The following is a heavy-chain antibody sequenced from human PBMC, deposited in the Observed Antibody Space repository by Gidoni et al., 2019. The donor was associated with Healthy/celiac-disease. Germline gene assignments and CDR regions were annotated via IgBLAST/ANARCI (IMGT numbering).Heavy chain of an antibody. CDR2: IYYSGST. Sequence: QVQLQASGPGLVKPSETLSLTCTVPGGSISSYYWSWIRQPPGKGLECIGYIYYSGSTNYNPALKSRVTMSVDTSKNQFSLKLSSVTAADTAVYYCARGERQLVGDMDVWGKGTTVTVSS. J-gene: IGHJ6*03. D-gene: IGHD6-13*01. CDR3: ARGERQLVGDMDV. V-gene: IGHV4-59*01. CDR1: GGSISSYY.